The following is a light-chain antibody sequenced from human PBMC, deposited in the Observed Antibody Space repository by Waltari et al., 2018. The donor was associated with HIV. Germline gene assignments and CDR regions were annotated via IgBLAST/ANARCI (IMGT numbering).Light chain of an antibody. Sequence: QSVLTQPPSVSAAPGQKVTISRSGSSPNIGNNSVSWYQHLPGTAPQRLIYDQNKQPPGLPDTFSGSKSCTSATLGVTGHQTGHKADYYCGTWDSSLSVVVFGTGTKVTVL. V-gene: IGLV1-51*01. CDR3: GTWDSSLSVVV. CDR2: DQN. J-gene: IGLJ1*01. CDR1: SPNIGNNS.